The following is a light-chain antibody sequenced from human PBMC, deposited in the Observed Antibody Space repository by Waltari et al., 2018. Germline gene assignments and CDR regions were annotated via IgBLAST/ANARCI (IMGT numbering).Light chain of an antibody. CDR1: ESVLYSSNNKNH. J-gene: IGKJ4*01. CDR2: WAS. V-gene: IGKV4-1*01. Sequence: CKTSESVLYSSNNKNHLAWYQQKPGQPPRLLLYWASTRESGVSDRFIGSGSETDFTLTVTSLQAEDVAVYYCQQYYNTPLTFGGGTKVEVK. CDR3: QQYYNTPLT.